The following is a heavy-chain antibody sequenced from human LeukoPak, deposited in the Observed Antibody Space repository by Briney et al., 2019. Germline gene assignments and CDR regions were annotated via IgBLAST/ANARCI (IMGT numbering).Heavy chain of an antibody. CDR3: AKDGYSSGWSDY. J-gene: IGHJ4*02. CDR2: ISYVGSNK. V-gene: IGHV3-30*18. D-gene: IGHD6-19*01. CDR1: GFTFSNYW. Sequence: GGSLRLSCAASGFTFSNYWMHWVRQAPGKGLVWVAVISYVGSNKYYADSVKGRFTISRDNSKNTLYLQMNSLRAEDTAVYYCAKDGYSSGWSDYWGQGTLVTVSS.